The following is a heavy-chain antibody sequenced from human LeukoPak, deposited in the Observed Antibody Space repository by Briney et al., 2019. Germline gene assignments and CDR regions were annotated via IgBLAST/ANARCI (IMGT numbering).Heavy chain of an antibody. CDR3: ARAASYCSGGSCYVYYYYYYGMDV. V-gene: IGHV1-8*01. D-gene: IGHD2-15*01. CDR2: MNPNSGNT. Sequence: ASVKVSCKASGYTFTSYDINWVRQATRQGLEWMGWMNPNSGNTGYAQKFQGRVTMTRNTSISTAYMELSSLRSEDTAVYYCARAASYCSGGSCYVYYYYYYGMDVWGQGTTVTVSS. CDR1: GYTFTSYD. J-gene: IGHJ6*02.